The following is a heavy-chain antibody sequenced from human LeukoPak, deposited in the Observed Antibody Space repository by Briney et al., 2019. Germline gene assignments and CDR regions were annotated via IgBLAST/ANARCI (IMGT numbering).Heavy chain of an antibody. Sequence: GGSLRLSCAASGFTFSSYAMHWVRQAPGKGLEYVSAISSNGGSTYYANSVKGRFTISRDNSKNTLYLQMGSLRAEDMAVYYCARESQVAQLGIYYFDYWGQGTLVTVSS. CDR3: ARESQVAQLGIYYFDY. V-gene: IGHV3-64*01. D-gene: IGHD7-27*01. J-gene: IGHJ4*02. CDR1: GFTFSSYA. CDR2: ISSNGGST.